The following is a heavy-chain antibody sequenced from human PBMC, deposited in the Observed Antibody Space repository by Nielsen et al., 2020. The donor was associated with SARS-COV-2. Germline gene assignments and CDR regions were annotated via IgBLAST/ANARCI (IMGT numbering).Heavy chain of an antibody. Sequence: GESLKISCEASGFTISRYGMHWVRQAPGKGLEWVTFISYDGSVKYYADSVKGRFTISRDFSKNTLYLQMNSLRAEDTAVYYCAKDRRGSYYGPFDYWGQGTLVTVSS. V-gene: IGHV3-30*18. CDR2: ISYDGSVK. J-gene: IGHJ4*02. D-gene: IGHD1-26*01. CDR1: GFTISRYG. CDR3: AKDRRGSYYGPFDY.